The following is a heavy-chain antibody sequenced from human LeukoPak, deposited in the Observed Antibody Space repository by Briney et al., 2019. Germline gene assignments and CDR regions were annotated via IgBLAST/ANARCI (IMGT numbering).Heavy chain of an antibody. CDR3: ARRPIVVVPAATRRRSGVLFDY. Sequence: PSETLSLTCAVYGGSFSGYYWSWIRQPPGKGLEWIGEINHSGSTNYNPSLKSRDTISVDTSKNQFSLKLSSVTAADTAVYYCARRPIVVVPAATRRRSGVLFDYWGQGTLVTVSS. CDR1: GGSFSGYY. J-gene: IGHJ4*02. D-gene: IGHD2-2*01. V-gene: IGHV4-34*01. CDR2: INHSGST.